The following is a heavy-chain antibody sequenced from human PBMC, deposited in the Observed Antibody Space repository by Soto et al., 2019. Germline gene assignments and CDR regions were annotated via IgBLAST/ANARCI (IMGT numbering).Heavy chain of an antibody. D-gene: IGHD2-2*03. CDR2: IIPIFKTA. J-gene: IGHJ4*02. CDR1: GGTFSSHA. Sequence: QVQLVQSGAEVKKPGSSVKVSCKASGGTFSSHAISWVRQAPGQGLEWMGGIIPIFKTAHYAHNFQGRLTITADESTTTAYMDLSSLTSEDTAVYYCTRGTDRSLGFCLSPSCYHSASDYWGQGTLVTVSS. V-gene: IGHV1-69*12. CDR3: TRGTDRSLGFCLSPSCYHSASDY.